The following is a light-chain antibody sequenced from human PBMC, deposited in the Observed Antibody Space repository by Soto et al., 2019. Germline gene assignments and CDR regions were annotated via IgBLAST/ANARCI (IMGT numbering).Light chain of an antibody. J-gene: IGKJ2*01. V-gene: IGKV3-20*01. CDR2: GTS. CDR1: QSVSSSS. Sequence: VLTQSPGTLSLSAGDRATLSCRASQSVSSSSFAWYQQKPGQAPRLLIFGTSARATGIPDRFRGSGSGTEFTLTITRLEPEDFAFYYCQQYGNSRFTFGRGTKLEIK. CDR3: QQYGNSRFT.